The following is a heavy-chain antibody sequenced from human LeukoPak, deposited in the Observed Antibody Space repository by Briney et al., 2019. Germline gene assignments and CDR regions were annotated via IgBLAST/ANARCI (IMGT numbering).Heavy chain of an antibody. CDR2: ISGSAGGT. CDR3: AKRGVVVRVFLVGFHKEAYYFDS. J-gene: IGHJ4*02. V-gene: IGHV3-23*01. D-gene: IGHD3-16*02. CDR1: GITLSNYG. Sequence: GGSLRLSCGVSGITLSNYGMSWIRQAPGKGLEWVAGISGSAGGTNYADSVKGRFTISRDNSKNTLFLQMDRLRAEDTAVYFCAKRGVVVRVFLVGFHKEAYYFDSWGQGAQVTVSS.